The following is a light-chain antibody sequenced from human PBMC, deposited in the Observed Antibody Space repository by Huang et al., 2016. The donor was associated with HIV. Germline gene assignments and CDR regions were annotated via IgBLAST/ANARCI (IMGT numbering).Light chain of an antibody. CDR3: QQSYSGPYT. CDR2: SAS. V-gene: IGKV1-39*01. CDR1: QNINTY. J-gene: IGKJ2*01. Sequence: DIQMTQSPSSLSAFVGGRVTITCRASQNINTYLNWYQQKPGKAPKLLIYSASTLQSGVTSRFSGRGSGTDFTLIISSLEREDFATYFCQQSYSGPYTFGQGTKLEIK.